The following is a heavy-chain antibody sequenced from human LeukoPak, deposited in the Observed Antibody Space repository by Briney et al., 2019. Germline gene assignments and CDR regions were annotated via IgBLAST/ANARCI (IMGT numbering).Heavy chain of an antibody. CDR2: IYNSGNT. Sequence: SETLSLTCSVSGGSISSYYWSWIRQSPENGLEWIVYIYNSGNTNYNLFLKSRVTISADTSKNQFSLKLSSVTAADTAVYYCASTEEYSGAFDIWGQGTMVTVSS. CDR1: GGSISSYY. CDR3: ASTEEYSGAFDI. V-gene: IGHV4-59*08. D-gene: IGHD6-6*01. J-gene: IGHJ3*02.